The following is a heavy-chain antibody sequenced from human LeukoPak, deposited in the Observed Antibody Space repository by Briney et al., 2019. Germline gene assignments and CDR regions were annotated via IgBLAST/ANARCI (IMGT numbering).Heavy chain of an antibody. Sequence: GGSLRLSCAASGFTFSDYDLSWVHQAPGMGLEWVSTISGSGDRTYYADSVRGRFTISRDNSKNTLYVQMNSLRAEDTAVYYCATSNPHYFWGQGTLVTVSS. D-gene: IGHD3-16*01. CDR3: ATSNPHYF. CDR1: GFTFSDYD. V-gene: IGHV3-23*01. CDR2: ISGSGDRT. J-gene: IGHJ4*02.